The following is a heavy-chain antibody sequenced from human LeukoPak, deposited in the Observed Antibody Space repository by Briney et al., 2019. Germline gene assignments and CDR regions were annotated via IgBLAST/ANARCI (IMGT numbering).Heavy chain of an antibody. V-gene: IGHV3-23*01. CDR3: AKDGGYSYGTSGFDY. Sequence: GGSLRLSCAASGFTFSSYAMSWVRQAPGKGLEWVSAISGSGGSTYYADSVKGRFTISRDNSKYTLYLQMNSLRAEDTAVYYCAKDGGYSYGTSGFDYWGQGTLVTVSS. CDR2: ISGSGGST. J-gene: IGHJ4*02. CDR1: GFTFSSYA. D-gene: IGHD5-18*01.